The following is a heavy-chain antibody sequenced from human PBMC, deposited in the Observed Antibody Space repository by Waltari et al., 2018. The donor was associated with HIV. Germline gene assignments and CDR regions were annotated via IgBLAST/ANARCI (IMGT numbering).Heavy chain of an antibody. CDR1: GFPFSTYW. D-gene: IGHD3-3*01. V-gene: IGHV3-7*01. CDR2: IMQDGSEK. CDR3: ARDLKDYDFWSPVDV. J-gene: IGHJ6*02. Sequence: EVQLVESGGGLVQPGGSLRLSCAAHGFPFSTYWMTWVRQAPGKGLGWLANIMQDGSEKYYADSVKGRFTVSRDNNKKSLYLQMSSLRAEDTAVYYCARDLKDYDFWSPVDVWGQGTTVTVSS.